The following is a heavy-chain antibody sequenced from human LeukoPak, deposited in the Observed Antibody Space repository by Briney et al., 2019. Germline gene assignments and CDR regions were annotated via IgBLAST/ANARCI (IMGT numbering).Heavy chain of an antibody. D-gene: IGHD6-13*01. CDR3: ARGPTTYSSSWFYYYYGMDV. V-gene: IGHV4-34*01. Sequence: SETLSLTCAVYGGSFSGYYWSWIRQPPGKGLEWIGEINHSGSTNYNPSLKGRVTISVDTSKNQFSLKLSSVTAADTAVYYCARGPTTYSSSWFYYYYGMDVWGQGTTVTVSS. J-gene: IGHJ6*02. CDR1: GGSFSGYY. CDR2: INHSGST.